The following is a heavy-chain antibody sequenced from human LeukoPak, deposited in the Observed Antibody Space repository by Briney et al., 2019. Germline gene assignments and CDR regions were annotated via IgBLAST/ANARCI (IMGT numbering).Heavy chain of an antibody. CDR3: ARSEVEYYDFWSGHYYFDY. J-gene: IGHJ4*02. CDR2: ISSSSSTI. CDR1: GFTFSSYS. Sequence: GGSLRLSCAASGFTFSSYSMNWVRQAPGNGLEWVSYISSSSSTIYYADSVKGRFTISRDNAKNSLYLQMNSPRAEDTAVYYCARSEVEYYDFWSGHYYFDYWGQGTLVTVSS. D-gene: IGHD3-3*01. V-gene: IGHV3-48*01.